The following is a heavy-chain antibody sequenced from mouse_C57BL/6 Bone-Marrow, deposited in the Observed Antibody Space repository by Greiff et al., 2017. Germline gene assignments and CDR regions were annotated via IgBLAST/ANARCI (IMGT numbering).Heavy chain of an antibody. CDR1: GFNIKDDY. V-gene: IGHV14-4*01. CDR3: LYSNFFAY. CDR2: IDPENGDT. J-gene: IGHJ3*01. D-gene: IGHD2-5*01. Sequence: EVQVVESGAELVRPGASVKLSCTASGFNIKDDYMHWVKQRPEQGLEGIGWIDPENGDTEYASKFQGKATITADTSSNTAYLQLSSLTSEDTAVYYCLYSNFFAYWGQGTLVTVSA.